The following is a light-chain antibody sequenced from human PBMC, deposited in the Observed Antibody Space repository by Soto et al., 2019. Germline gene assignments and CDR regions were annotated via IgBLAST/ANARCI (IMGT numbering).Light chain of an antibody. V-gene: IGKV1-5*03. CDR3: QQYNTDVFS. CDR1: QSINNW. J-gene: IGKJ3*01. CDR2: KAS. Sequence: DIQMTQSPSTLSASVGDRVTITCRASQSINNWLAWYQKKPGKAPKLLIYKASTLESGVPSRFSGSGSGTEFSLTISSMQPDDFATYYCQQYNTDVFSFGPGTKVEIK.